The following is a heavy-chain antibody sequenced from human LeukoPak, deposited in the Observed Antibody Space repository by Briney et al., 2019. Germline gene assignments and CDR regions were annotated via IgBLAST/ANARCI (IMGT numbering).Heavy chain of an antibody. V-gene: IGHV3-20*04. CDR2: INWNGGST. Sequence: PGGSLRLSCAASGFTFDDYGMCWVRQAPGKGLEWVSGINWNGGSTGYADSVKGRFTISRDNAKNSLYLQMNSLRAEDTALYYCAREGYYYDSSGPGADYWGQGTLVTVSS. CDR1: GFTFDDYG. D-gene: IGHD3-22*01. J-gene: IGHJ4*02. CDR3: AREGYYYDSSGPGADY.